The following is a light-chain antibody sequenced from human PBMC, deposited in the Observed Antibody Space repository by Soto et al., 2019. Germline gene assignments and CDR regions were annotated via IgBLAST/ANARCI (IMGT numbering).Light chain of an antibody. J-gene: IGKJ3*01. Sequence: IQMTQSPSSLSASEGDRITITCRASQSINSFLNWYQQKSGKAPKLLIYDASTLQSGVPSRFSGSGSETEFTLTITSLQPDDFATYYCQQSYNTPFTFGPGTKVDVK. CDR3: QQSYNTPFT. CDR1: QSINSF. V-gene: IGKV1-39*01. CDR2: DAS.